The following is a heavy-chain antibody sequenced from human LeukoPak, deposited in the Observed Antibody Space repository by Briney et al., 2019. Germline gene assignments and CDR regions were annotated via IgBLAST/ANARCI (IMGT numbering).Heavy chain of an antibody. D-gene: IGHD6-19*01. CDR3: ARKGKVRGWYEANWFDP. CDR2: ISWDGGST. CDR1: GFTFDDYT. Sequence: GGSLRLSCAASGFTFDDYTMHWVRQAPGKGLEWVSLISWDGGSTYYADSVKGRFTISRDNSKNSLYLQMNSLRAEDTAVYYCARKGKVRGWYEANWFDPWGQGTLVTVSS. J-gene: IGHJ5*02. V-gene: IGHV3-43*01.